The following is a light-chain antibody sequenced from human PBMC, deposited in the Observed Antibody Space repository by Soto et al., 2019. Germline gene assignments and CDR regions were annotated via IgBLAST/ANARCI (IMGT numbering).Light chain of an antibody. V-gene: IGLV2-14*03. CDR3: SSYTTSNTWV. CDR2: GVS. CDR1: SNDVGAFNY. Sequence: QSALTQPASVSGSPGQSITISCTGSSNDVGAFNYVSWYRHSPGEAPKVLIRGVSIRPSGVSIRFSASKSANTASLTISGLQAEDEALYYCSSYTTSNTWVFGGGTKVIVL. J-gene: IGLJ3*02.